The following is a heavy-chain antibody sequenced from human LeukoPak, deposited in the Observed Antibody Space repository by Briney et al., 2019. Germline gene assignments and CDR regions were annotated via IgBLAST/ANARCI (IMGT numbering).Heavy chain of an antibody. CDR3: TRQDSGDYYYYYGLGV. Sequence: GGSLRLSCAASGFTVSSNYMSWVRQAPGKGLEWVSVIYSGGSTYYVDSVKGRFTISRDNSKNTLYLQMNSLKTEDTALYYCTRQDSGDYYYYYGLGVWGQGSTVTVSS. J-gene: IGHJ6*02. V-gene: IGHV3-66*04. CDR1: GFTVSSNY. D-gene: IGHD4-17*01. CDR2: IYSGGST.